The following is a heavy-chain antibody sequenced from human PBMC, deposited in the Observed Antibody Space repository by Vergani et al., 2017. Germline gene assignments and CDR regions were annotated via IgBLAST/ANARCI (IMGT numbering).Heavy chain of an antibody. J-gene: IGHJ4*02. CDR3: AKRGGDYDFWSGYSTWWYFDY. Sequence: EVQLLESGGGLVQPGGSLRLSCAASGFTFSSYAMSWVRQAPGKGLEWVSAISGSGGSTYYADSVKGRFTISRDNSKNTLYLQMNSLRAEDTAVYYCAKRGGDYDFWSGYSTWWYFDYWGQGTLVTVSS. D-gene: IGHD3-3*01. CDR1: GFTFSSYA. V-gene: IGHV3-23*01. CDR2: ISGSGGST.